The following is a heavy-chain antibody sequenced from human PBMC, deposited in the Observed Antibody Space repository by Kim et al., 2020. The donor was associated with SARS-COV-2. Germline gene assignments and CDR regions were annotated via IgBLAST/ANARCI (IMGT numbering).Heavy chain of an antibody. V-gene: IGHV3-33*01. J-gene: IGHJ4*02. D-gene: IGHD6-19*01. Sequence: KYYAASVKGRFPISRDNSKNTLYLQMNSLRAEDTAVYYCARDLQAVAGNYWGQGTLVTVSS. CDR2: K. CDR3: ARDLQAVAGNY.